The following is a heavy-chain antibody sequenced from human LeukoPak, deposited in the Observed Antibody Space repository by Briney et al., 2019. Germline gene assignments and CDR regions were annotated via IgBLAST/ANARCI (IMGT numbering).Heavy chain of an antibody. CDR1: GGSISSGSYY. J-gene: IGHJ3*02. D-gene: IGHD3-9*01. CDR3: ARLYNVLRYFDWRNDAFDI. Sequence: SETLSLTCTVSGGSISSGSYYWGWIWQPPGKGLEWIGEINHSGSTNYNPSLKSRVTISVDTSKNQFSLKLSSVTAADTAVYYCARLYNVLRYFDWRNDAFDIWGQGTMVTVSS. V-gene: IGHV4-39*07. CDR2: INHSGST.